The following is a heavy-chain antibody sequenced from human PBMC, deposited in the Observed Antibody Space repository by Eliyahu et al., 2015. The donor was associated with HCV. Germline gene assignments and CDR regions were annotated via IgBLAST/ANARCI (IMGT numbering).Heavy chain of an antibody. V-gene: IGHV3-13*01. CDR3: ARVGFGDGDPYYGMDV. CDR1: GFSFSNSD. J-gene: IGHJ6*02. CDR2: IGTAGDT. Sequence: EVQLVESGGGWVQPGGSLRLSCAASGFSFSNSDIHWVRQPSGKGLEWVSAIGTAGDTYFSDSVKGRFTISRDNAKNSVYLQMNSLRAGDTAVYYCARVGFGDGDPYYGMDVWGQGTTVTVSS. D-gene: IGHD3-10*01.